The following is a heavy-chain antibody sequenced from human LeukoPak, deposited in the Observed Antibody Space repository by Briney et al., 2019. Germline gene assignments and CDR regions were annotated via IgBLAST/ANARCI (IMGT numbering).Heavy chain of an antibody. V-gene: IGHV1-24*01. CDR2: FDPEDDET. D-gene: IGHD4-17*01. CDR3: ATGDALTWYGDFFDY. Sequence: ASVKVSCKVSGCTLTELSMHWVRQAPGKGLEWMGGFDPEDDETTYAQKFQGRVTMTEDTSTDTAYMELSSLRSEDTAVYYCATGDALTWYGDFFDYWGQGTLVTVSS. CDR1: GCTLTELS. J-gene: IGHJ4*02.